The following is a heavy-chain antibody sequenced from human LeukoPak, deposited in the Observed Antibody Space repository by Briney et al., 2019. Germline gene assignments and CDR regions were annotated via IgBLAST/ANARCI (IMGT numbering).Heavy chain of an antibody. CDR3: ARGPIDPASYFDY. J-gene: IGHJ4*02. V-gene: IGHV3-11*01. Sequence: PWESLRLSCAASGFTFSDYYMSWIRQAPGKGLERVSYISSSGSTIYYAASVKGRFTISRDNAKNSLYLQMNSLRAEDTAVYYCARGPIDPASYFDYWGQGTLVTVSS. D-gene: IGHD6-25*01. CDR1: GFTFSDYY. CDR2: ISSSGSTI.